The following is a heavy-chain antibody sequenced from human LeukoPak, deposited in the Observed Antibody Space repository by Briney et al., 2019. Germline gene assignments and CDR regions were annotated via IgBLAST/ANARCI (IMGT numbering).Heavy chain of an antibody. CDR2: INSDGSST. J-gene: IGHJ4*02. D-gene: IGHD3-22*01. V-gene: IGHV3-74*01. Sequence: GGSLTLSCAASRFTFSRYCMHWIRQPPGKGLVWISRINSDGSSTSYADSVKGRFTISRDNANNTLYLQMNRLRAEDRAVYYCARDGNYYDSSGTADYWGQGTLVTVSS. CDR1: RFTFSRYC. CDR3: ARDGNYYDSSGTADY.